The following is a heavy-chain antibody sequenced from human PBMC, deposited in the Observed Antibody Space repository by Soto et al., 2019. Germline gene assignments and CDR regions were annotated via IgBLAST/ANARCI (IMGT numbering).Heavy chain of an antibody. CDR1: GGIFSSNT. CDR3: ASKAACGGDCYAFDS. J-gene: IGHJ4*02. Sequence: QVYLVQSGAEVKKPGSSVKISCKASGGIFSSNTINWVRQAAGQGLEWMGGIIPLFGTATYAEKFQGRVTITADKSTKTEYMELTSLRSEDTAVYYWASKAACGGDCYAFDSWGQGTLVTVSS. V-gene: IGHV1-69*06. D-gene: IGHD2-21*02. CDR2: IIPLFGTA.